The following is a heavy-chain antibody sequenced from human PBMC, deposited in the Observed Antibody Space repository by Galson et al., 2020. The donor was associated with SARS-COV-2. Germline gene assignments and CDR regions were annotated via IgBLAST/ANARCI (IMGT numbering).Heavy chain of an antibody. CDR3: ATIAAAGTLYYYYGMDV. J-gene: IGHJ6*02. CDR2: ISSSSSYI. D-gene: IGHD6-13*01. CDR1: GLTFSSYS. V-gene: IGHV3-21*01. Sequence: GGSLRLPCAASGLTFSSYSMNWVRQAPGKGLEWVSSISSSSSYIYYADSVKGRFTISRDNAKNSLYLQMNSLRAEDTAVYYCATIAAAGTLYYYYGMDVWGQGTTVTVSS.